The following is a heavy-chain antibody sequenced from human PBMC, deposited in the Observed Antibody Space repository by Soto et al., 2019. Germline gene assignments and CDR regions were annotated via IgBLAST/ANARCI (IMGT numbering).Heavy chain of an antibody. CDR3: ARVGLQPGSYYYYYGMDV. V-gene: IGHV1-2*02. CDR1: GYTFTGDY. D-gene: IGHD4-4*01. J-gene: IGHJ6*02. CDR2: INPNSGGT. Sequence: ASENVSCRASGYTFTGDYMHWVRQAPGQGLEWMGCINPNSGGTNYAQKLQGRVTMTRDTSISTAYMELSRLRSDDTAVYYCARVGLQPGSYYYYYGMDVWGQGTTVTVSS.